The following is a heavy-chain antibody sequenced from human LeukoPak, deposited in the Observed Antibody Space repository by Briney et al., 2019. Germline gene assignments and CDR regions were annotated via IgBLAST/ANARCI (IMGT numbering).Heavy chain of an antibody. D-gene: IGHD3-16*02. J-gene: IGHJ3*02. V-gene: IGHV4-59*01. CDR2: IFGSGSS. CDR3: AREKDTVSNHAKIRYDI. CDR1: GGSIRDYY. Sequence: SETLSLTCTVSGGSIRDYYWSWIRQPPGKGLEWIGWIFGSGSSNYNPSLKSRLTISVDTSKNQFSLKLTSATAADTAVYYCAREKDTVSNHAKIRYDIWGQGTMVTVSS.